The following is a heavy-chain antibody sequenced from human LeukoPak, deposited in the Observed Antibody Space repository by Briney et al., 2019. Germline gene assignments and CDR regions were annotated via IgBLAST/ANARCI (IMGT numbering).Heavy chain of an antibody. CDR3: ARRDIVVVPAAIFGAFDI. CDR2: INWNGGST. D-gene: IGHD2-2*02. V-gene: IGHV3-20*04. Sequence: GGSLRLSCAASGFTFSDYYMSWIRQAPGKGLEWVSGINWNGGSTGYADSVKGRFTISRDNAKNSLYLQMNSLRAEDTALYYCARRDIVVVPAAIFGAFDIWGQGTMVTVSS. CDR1: GFTFSDYY. J-gene: IGHJ3*02.